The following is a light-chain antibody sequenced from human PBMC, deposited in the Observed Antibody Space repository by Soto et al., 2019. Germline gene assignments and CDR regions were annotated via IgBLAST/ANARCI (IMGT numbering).Light chain of an antibody. Sequence: QSALTQPASVSGSPGQSITISCTGTSSDVGGYNYVSWYQQHPGKAPKVMIYEVSNRPSGVSNRFSGSKSGNTASLTISGLQAEDEADYYCSSYTSSSTLVFSGGTKVTVL. CDR3: SSYTSSSTLV. CDR2: EVS. V-gene: IGLV2-14*01. CDR1: SSDVGGYNY. J-gene: IGLJ3*02.